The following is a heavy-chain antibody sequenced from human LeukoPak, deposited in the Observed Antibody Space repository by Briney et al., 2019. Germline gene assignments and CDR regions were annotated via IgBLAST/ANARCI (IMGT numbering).Heavy chain of an antibody. J-gene: IGHJ6*02. Sequence: GGSLSLSCAVSGVTFSAYYVSWIRQPPGKGLEWVSYISSSGSTIYYADSVKGRFTTSRDNAKNSLYLQMNSLRAEDTAVYYCARSHIVVVTATPHYGMDVWGQGTTVTVSS. D-gene: IGHD2-21*02. CDR3: ARSHIVVVTATPHYGMDV. CDR1: GVTFSAYY. CDR2: ISSSGSTI. V-gene: IGHV3-11*04.